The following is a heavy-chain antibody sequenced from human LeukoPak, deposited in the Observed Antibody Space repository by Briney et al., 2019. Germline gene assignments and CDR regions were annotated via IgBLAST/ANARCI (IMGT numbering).Heavy chain of an antibody. J-gene: IGHJ4*02. CDR2: MNPNSGNT. CDR1: GYTFTTYD. Sequence: GASVKVSCKASGYTFTTYDINWVRQATGQGLEWMGWMNPNSGNTGSAQKFQGRVTVTSNTSISTAYMELSSLRSEDTAVYYCARGLRREQQLLRAFDYWGQGTPVTVSS. V-gene: IGHV1-8*01. CDR3: ARGLRREQQLLRAFDY. D-gene: IGHD6-13*01.